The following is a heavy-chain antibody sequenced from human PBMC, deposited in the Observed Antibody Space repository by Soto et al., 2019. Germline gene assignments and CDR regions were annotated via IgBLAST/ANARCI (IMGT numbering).Heavy chain of an antibody. V-gene: IGHV4-30-4*01. J-gene: IGHJ3*02. CDR2: IYYSGST. D-gene: IGHD5-12*01. CDR1: GGSISSGDYY. CDR3: ARGRMATLRGDDAFDI. Sequence: QVQLQESGPGLVKPSQTLSLTCTVSGGSISSGDYYWSWIRQPPGKGLEWIGYIYYSGSTYYHPSLKSRVTISVDTSKNQFSLKLSAVTAADTAVYYCARGRMATLRGDDAFDIWGQGTMVTVSS.